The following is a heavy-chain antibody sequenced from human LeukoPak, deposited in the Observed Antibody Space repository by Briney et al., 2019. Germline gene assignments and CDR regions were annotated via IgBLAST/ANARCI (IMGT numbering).Heavy chain of an antibody. D-gene: IGHD6-19*01. Sequence: GGSLRLSCAASGFTFSSYGMHWVRQAPGKGLEWVAVISYDGSNKYYADSVKGRFTISRDNSKNTLYLQMNSLRAEDTAVYYCAKSDSGWPNYFDYWGQGTLVTVSS. CDR2: ISYDGSNK. V-gene: IGHV3-30*18. CDR3: AKSDSGWPNYFDY. CDR1: GFTFSSYG. J-gene: IGHJ4*02.